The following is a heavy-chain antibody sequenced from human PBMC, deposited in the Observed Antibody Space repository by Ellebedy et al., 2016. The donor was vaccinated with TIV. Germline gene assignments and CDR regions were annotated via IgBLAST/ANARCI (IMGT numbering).Heavy chain of an antibody. CDR2: ISAHSSGT. J-gene: IGHJ4*02. D-gene: IGHD1/OR15-1a*01. CDR3: AVHAAGRKGLSDWHRQENWDFDY. CDR1: GFTFSTYW. Sequence: GESLKISCAASGFTFSTYWMHWVRQAPGKGLEWVSSISAHSSGTYYADSVKGRFTISRDNSKNTLFVQMNSLRAEDTALYYCAVHAAGRKGLSDWHRQENWDFDYWGPGTLVTVSP. V-gene: IGHV3-23*01.